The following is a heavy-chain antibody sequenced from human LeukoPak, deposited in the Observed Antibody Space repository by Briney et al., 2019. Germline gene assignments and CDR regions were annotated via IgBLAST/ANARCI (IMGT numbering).Heavy chain of an antibody. J-gene: IGHJ4*02. Sequence: SETLSLTCAVYGGSFSGYYWSWIRQPPGKGLEWIGEINHSGSTNYNPSLKSRVTISVDTSKNQFSLKLSSVTAADTAVYYCARGRLNYYDSSGNLGYWGQGTLVTVSS. CDR3: ARGRLNYYDSSGNLGY. CDR2: INHSGST. V-gene: IGHV4-34*01. CDR1: GGSFSGYY. D-gene: IGHD3-22*01.